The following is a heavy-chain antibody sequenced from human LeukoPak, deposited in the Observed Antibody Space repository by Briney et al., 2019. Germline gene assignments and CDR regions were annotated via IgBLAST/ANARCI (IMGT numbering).Heavy chain of an antibody. D-gene: IGHD3-10*01. V-gene: IGHV3-23*01. CDR1: GLTFGNYG. J-gene: IGHJ4*01. CDR2: IGGGGYTT. Sequence: GGSLRLSCVASGLTFGNYGMNWVRQAPGKGLEWVSSIGGGGYTTYYADSVRGRFTISRDNSKNSMYLQMSSLRAEDTAIYYCAEVESSYCRIWGQGTLGSVSS. CDR3: AEVESSYCRI.